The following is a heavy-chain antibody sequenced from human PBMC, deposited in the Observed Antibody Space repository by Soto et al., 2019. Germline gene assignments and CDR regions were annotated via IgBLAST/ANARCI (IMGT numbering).Heavy chain of an antibody. V-gene: IGHV1-18*04. J-gene: IGHJ4*02. Sequence: ASVKVSCKASGYTFTSYGISWVRQAPGQGLEWMGWISAYNGNTNYAQKLQGRVTMTTDTSTSTAYMELRSLRSDDTAVYYCGGDDERDRLAFWGQGTLVIVSS. CDR1: GYTFTSYG. CDR3: GGDDERDRLAF. CDR2: ISAYNGNT. D-gene: IGHD1-1*01.